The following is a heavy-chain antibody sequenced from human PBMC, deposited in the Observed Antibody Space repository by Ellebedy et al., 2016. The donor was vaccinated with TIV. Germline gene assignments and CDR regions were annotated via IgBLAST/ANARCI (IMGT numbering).Heavy chain of an antibody. Sequence: MPSETLSLTCAVSGDSISSNFYWTWVRQPPGKGLEWIGEIHHTGNTIYNPSVKSRVTISIDKSKNQFSLILTSVTAADTSIYYCARSFGWYALDCWGQGALVIVSS. CDR3: ARSFGWYALDC. J-gene: IGHJ4*02. CDR2: IHHTGNT. D-gene: IGHD6-19*01. CDR1: GDSISSNFY. V-gene: IGHV4-4*02.